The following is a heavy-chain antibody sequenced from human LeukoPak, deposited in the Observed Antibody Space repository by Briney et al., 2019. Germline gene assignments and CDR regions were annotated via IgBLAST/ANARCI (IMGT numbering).Heavy chain of an antibody. D-gene: IGHD3-16*01. Sequence: ASVKVSCKASGYTFTGYYMHWVRQAPGQGLEWMGRINPNSGGTNYAQKFQGWVTMTRDTSISTAYMELSRLRSDDTAVYYCARAIRLGYYFDYWGQGTLVTVSS. J-gene: IGHJ4*02. CDR2: INPNSGGT. V-gene: IGHV1-2*04. CDR3: ARAIRLGYYFDY. CDR1: GYTFTGYY.